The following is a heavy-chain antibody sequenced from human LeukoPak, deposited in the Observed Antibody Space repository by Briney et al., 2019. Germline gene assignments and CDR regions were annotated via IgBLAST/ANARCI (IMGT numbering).Heavy chain of an antibody. V-gene: IGHV4-34*01. CDR3: ASLQGNCSGGSCYSGDQGRIDY. CDR2: INHSGST. Sequence: SETPSLTCTVSGGSISSYYWSWIRQPPGKGLEWIGEINHSGSTNYNPSLKSRVTISVDTSKNQFSLKLSSATAADTAVYYCASLQGNCSGGSCYSGDQGRIDYWGQGTLVTVSS. J-gene: IGHJ4*02. D-gene: IGHD2-15*01. CDR1: GGSISSYY.